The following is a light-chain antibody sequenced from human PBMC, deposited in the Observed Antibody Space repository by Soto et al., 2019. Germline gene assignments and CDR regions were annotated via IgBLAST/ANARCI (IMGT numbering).Light chain of an antibody. V-gene: IGKV3-11*01. CDR3: QQRSNWRVT. CDR2: DAS. CDR1: QSVNTN. Sequence: EIVLTQSPATLSLSPGERATLSCRASQSVNTNLAWYQQKPGQAPRLLIYDASNRATGIPARFSGSGSGTDFTLTISSLEPEDIAVYYCQQRSNWRVTFGGGTKVEIK. J-gene: IGKJ4*01.